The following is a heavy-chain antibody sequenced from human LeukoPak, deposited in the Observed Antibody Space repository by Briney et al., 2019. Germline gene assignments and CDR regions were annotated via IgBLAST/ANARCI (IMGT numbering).Heavy chain of an antibody. CDR2: IIGSGFST. V-gene: IGHV3-23*01. Sequence: GESLRLSCAASGFTFSNYAMSWVRQAPGKGLEWVSTIIGSGFSTYYADSVKGRFTISRDNSKNTLYLQMNSLRAEDTAIYSCAKAAYYYDSSGYYRVDYWGQGTLVTVSS. CDR3: AKAAYYYDSSGYYRVDY. J-gene: IGHJ4*02. CDR1: GFTFSNYA. D-gene: IGHD3-22*01.